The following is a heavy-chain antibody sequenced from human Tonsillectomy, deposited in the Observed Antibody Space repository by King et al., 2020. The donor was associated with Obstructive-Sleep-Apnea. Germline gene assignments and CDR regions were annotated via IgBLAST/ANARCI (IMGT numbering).Heavy chain of an antibody. CDR3: ATGAVATATYFFDY. CDR1: GYTFTGYH. V-gene: IGHV1-2*02. CDR2: INPNSGGT. D-gene: IGHD4-17*01. Sequence: VQLVESGAEVKKPGASVKVSCKASGYTFTGYHIHWVRQAPGQGLEWMGWINPNSGGTNYSQKFQGRVTMTRDTSISTAYMELSRLRSDDTAVYYCATGAVATATYFFDYWGQGTLVTVSS. J-gene: IGHJ4*02.